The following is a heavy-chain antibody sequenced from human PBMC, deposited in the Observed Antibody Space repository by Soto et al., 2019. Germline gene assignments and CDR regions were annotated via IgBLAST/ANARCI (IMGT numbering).Heavy chain of an antibody. CDR1: GYTFTSYY. D-gene: IGHD3-3*01. CDR3: ARDLVLRFLEWFPEFYGMDV. J-gene: IGHJ6*02. V-gene: IGHV1-46*01. CDR2: INPSGGST. Sequence: ASVKVSCKASGYTFTSYYMHWVRQAPGQGLEWMGIINPSGGSTSYAQKFQGRVTMTRDTSTSTVYMELSSLRSEDTAVYYCARDLVLRFLEWFPEFYGMDVWAKGPRSPSP.